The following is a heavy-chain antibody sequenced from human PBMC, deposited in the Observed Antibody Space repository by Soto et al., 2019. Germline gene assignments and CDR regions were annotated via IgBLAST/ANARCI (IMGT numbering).Heavy chain of an antibody. J-gene: IGHJ5*02. D-gene: IGHD3-10*01. Sequence: GGSLRLSGAASGFTFSSYSITWVRQAPGKGLEWVSGISDSGGNTWYADSVKGRFTISRDNSKNTLFLQMNSLRAEDTAVYFCSKWSGFGDAWGQGTLVTVSS. CDR3: SKWSGFGDA. V-gene: IGHV3-23*01. CDR2: ISDSGGNT. CDR1: GFTFSSYS.